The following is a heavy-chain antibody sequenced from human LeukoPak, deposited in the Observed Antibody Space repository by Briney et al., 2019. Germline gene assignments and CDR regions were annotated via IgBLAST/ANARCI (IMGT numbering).Heavy chain of an antibody. CDR1: GFTFSSYG. CDR3: ARSSGGSYGYFDY. D-gene: IGHD1-26*01. J-gene: IGHJ4*02. Sequence: PGRSLRLSCAASGFTFSSYGMHWVRQAPGKGLEWVAVIWYDGSNKYYADSVKGRFTISRDNSKSTLYLQMNSLRAEDTAVYYCARSSGGSYGYFDYWGQGTLVTVSS. CDR2: IWYDGSNK. V-gene: IGHV3-33*01.